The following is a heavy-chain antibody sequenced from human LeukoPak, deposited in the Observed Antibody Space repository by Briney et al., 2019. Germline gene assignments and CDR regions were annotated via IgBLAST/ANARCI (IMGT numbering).Heavy chain of an antibody. CDR3: ARVGMMRSQAYTG. V-gene: IGHV3-74*01. Sequence: PGGSLRLSCAASGFTFSSYWMHWVRQAPGKGLVWVSRINSDGSSTSYADSVKGRFTISRDNAKNTLYLQMNSLRAEDTAVYYCARVGMMRSQAYTGWGQGTMVTVSS. CDR2: INSDGSST. D-gene: IGHD2-2*02. CDR1: GFTFSSYW. J-gene: IGHJ3*01.